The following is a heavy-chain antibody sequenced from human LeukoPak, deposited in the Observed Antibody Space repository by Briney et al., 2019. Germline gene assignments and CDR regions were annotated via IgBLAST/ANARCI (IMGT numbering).Heavy chain of an antibody. V-gene: IGHV1-69*04. J-gene: IGHJ5*02. Sequence: ASVKVSCKASGGTFSSYAISWVRQAPGQGLEWMGRIIPIFGIANYAQKFQGRVTITADKSTSTAYMELSSLRSEDTAVYYCAGEGRESGDIVVVPAAIWFDPWGQGTLVTVSS. CDR1: GGTFSSYA. CDR2: IIPIFGIA. D-gene: IGHD2-2*01. CDR3: AGEGRESGDIVVVPAAIWFDP.